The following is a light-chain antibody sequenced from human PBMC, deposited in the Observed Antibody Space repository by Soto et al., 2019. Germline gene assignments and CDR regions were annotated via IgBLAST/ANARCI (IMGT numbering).Light chain of an antibody. CDR2: DAS. CDR1: QSVSSY. V-gene: IGKV3-11*01. J-gene: IGKJ4*01. CDR3: QQRSNWXXXT. Sequence: EIVLTQSPATLSLSPGERATLSCRASQSVSSYLAWYQQKPGQAPRLLIYDASNRATGIPARFSGSGSGTDFTLTISSXXXXXFAVYYCQQRSNWXXXTFXXGTXVXIK.